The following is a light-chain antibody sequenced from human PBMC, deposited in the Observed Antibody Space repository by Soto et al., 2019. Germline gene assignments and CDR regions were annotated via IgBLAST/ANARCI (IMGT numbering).Light chain of an antibody. J-gene: IGKJ5*01. CDR1: QSVSSRS. V-gene: IGKV3D-11*02. Sequence: EIVLPQSPGPLSLSPGERATLSCRASQSVSSRSLPWYQQKPGQPPRLLIYNASNRTTGIPARFSGSGPGTDFTLTISSLEPEDFAVYYCQQRGDWPPITFGQGTRLEI. CDR2: NAS. CDR3: QQRGDWPPIT.